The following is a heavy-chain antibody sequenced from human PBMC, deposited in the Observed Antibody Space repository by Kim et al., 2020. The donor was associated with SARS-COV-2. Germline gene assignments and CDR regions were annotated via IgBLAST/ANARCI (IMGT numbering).Heavy chain of an antibody. D-gene: IGHD6-6*01. CDR1: GFSLSTTGVG. J-gene: IGHJ6*02. CDR3: AQTTIVAPPYYAMGV. CDR2: IFWDDDK. Sequence: SGPTLVKPTQTLTLTCSFSGFSLSTTGVGVAWIRQPPGKALEWLALIFWDDDKRYSPSLKSRLTITKDTSKNQVVLTMTNLDPVDTATFYCAQTTIVAPPYYAMGVWGQGTTVTVTS. V-gene: IGHV2-5*02.